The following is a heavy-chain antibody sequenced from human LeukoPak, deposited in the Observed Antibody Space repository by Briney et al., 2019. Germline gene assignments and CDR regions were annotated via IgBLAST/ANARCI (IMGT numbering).Heavy chain of an antibody. CDR1: GGSFFGYY. V-gene: IGHV4-34*01. D-gene: IGHD6-19*01. CDR3: ARGSLNIVVAGTYDY. Sequence: PSETLSLTCAGFGGSFFGYYWSWIRRPPGKGLEWIGEINHSGSTNYNPSLKSRVTISVDTSKNQFSLKLSSVTAADTAVYYCARGSLNIVVAGTYDYWGQGSLVTVSS. CDR2: INHSGST. J-gene: IGHJ4*02.